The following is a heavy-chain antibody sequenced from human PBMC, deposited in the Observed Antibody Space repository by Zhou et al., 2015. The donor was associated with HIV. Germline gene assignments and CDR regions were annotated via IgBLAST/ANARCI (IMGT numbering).Heavy chain of an antibody. J-gene: IGHJ4*02. CDR3: ARASRYGYSSGWPRLVY. V-gene: IGHV1-8*01. D-gene: IGHD6-19*01. Sequence: QVQLVQSGAEVKKPGASVKVSCKASGYTFTSYDINWVRQATGQGLEWMGWMNPNSGNTGYAQKFQGRVTMTRNTSISTAYMELSSLRSEDTAVYYCARASRYGYSSGWPRLVYWGQGTLVTVSS. CDR2: MNPNSGNT. CDR1: GYTFTSYD.